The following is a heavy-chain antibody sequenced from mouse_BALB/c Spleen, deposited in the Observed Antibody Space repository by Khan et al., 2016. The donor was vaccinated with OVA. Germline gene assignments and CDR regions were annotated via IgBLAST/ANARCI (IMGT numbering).Heavy chain of an antibody. Sequence: VQLKESGTVLARPGASVKMSCKASGYTFTNYWMHWVKQRPGQGLEWIGAIYPGNSDINYNQKFKGKAKLTAVTSTSTAYMELNSLTNEDSAVYYCTRNGFGNYESWDYWGQGTTLTVSS. CDR3: TRNGFGNYESWDY. J-gene: IGHJ2*01. D-gene: IGHD2-1*01. V-gene: IGHV1-5*01. CDR1: GYTFTNYW. CDR2: IYPGNSDI.